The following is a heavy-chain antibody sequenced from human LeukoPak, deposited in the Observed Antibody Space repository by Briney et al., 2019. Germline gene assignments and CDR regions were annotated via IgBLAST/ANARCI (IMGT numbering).Heavy chain of an antibody. Sequence: GGSLRLSCAASGFTLSNYGMHWVRQAPGKGLEWVAGISFDGNNKNYADSVKGRFTISRDNSKNTLHLQMNSLRAEDTAVYFCAKDKAAGGTRGFDIWGQGTMVTVSS. D-gene: IGHD6-13*01. CDR3: AKDKAAGGTRGFDI. CDR1: GFTLSNYG. V-gene: IGHV3-30*18. J-gene: IGHJ3*02. CDR2: ISFDGNNK.